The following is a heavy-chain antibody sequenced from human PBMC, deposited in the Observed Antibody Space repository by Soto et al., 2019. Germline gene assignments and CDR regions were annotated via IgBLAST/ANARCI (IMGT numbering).Heavy chain of an antibody. CDR1: GFTFGDYA. V-gene: IGHV3-49*03. J-gene: IGHJ4*02. CDR2: IRSKAYGGTT. D-gene: IGHD3-22*01. CDR3: TRDHRENYYDSSGYYPY. Sequence: GGSLRLSCTASGFTFGDYAMSWFRQAPGKGLEWVGFIRSKAYGGTTEYAASVKGRFTISRDDSKSIAYLQMNSLKTEDTAAYYCTRDHRENYYDSSGYYPYWGQGTLVTVSS.